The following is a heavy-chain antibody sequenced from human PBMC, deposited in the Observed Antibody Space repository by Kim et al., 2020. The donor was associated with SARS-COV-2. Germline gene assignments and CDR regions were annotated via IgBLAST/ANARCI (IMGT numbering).Heavy chain of an antibody. V-gene: IGHV3-15*01. J-gene: IGHJ4*02. D-gene: IGHD4-17*01. CDR2: IKSKTDGGTT. CDR3: TTDPGYGDFQFWDY. Sequence: GGSLRLSCAASGFTFSNAWMSWVRQAPGKGLEWVGRIKSKTDGGTTDYAAPVKGRFTISRDDSKNTLYLQMNSLKTEDTAVYYCTTDPGYGDFQFWDYWGQGTLVTVSS. CDR1: GFTFSNAW.